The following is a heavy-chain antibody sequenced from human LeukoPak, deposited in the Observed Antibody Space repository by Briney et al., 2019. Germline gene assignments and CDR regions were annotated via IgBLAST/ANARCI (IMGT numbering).Heavy chain of an antibody. J-gene: IGHJ4*02. Sequence: GGSLRLSCAASGFTFSNYAMSWVRQAPGKGLEWVSSISGSGGSTYYAESVKGRFTISRDNSKNSLYLQMNSLRAEDTAFYYCSKGSSGSFLTDFDYWGQGTLVTVSS. CDR1: GFTFSNYA. V-gene: IGHV3-23*01. D-gene: IGHD1-26*01. CDR3: SKGSSGSFLTDFDY. CDR2: ISGSGGST.